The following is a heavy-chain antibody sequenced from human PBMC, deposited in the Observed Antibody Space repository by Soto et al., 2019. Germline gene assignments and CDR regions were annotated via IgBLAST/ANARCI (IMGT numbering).Heavy chain of an antibody. CDR1: GFIFSGYG. CDR2: ISNDGRNK. CDR3: AKDIDLRSRYDSSAYLLRN. Sequence: QVQLVESGGGVVQPGGSLRLSCAASGFIFSGYGMRWVRQTPGMGLHWVAVISNDGRNKYYAGSVKGRFTISRDNSKNTLYLQMNSLRPDDTAVYFCAKDIDLRSRYDSSAYLLRNWSQGTRVTVSS. J-gene: IGHJ4*02. D-gene: IGHD3-22*01. V-gene: IGHV3-30*18.